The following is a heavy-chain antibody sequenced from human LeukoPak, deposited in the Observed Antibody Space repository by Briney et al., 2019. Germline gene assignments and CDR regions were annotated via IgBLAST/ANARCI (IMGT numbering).Heavy chain of an antibody. J-gene: IGHJ4*02. V-gene: IGHV4-59*08. CDR2: ISSSGST. Sequence: SETLSLTCTVSGGSISNYYWNWIRQPPGKGLEWIGYISSSGSTNYNPSLKSRVTISVDTSKNQFSLKLSSVTAADTAVYYCARQEGYCSSTSCYIYYDYWGQGTLVTVSS. CDR1: GGSISNYY. D-gene: IGHD2-2*01. CDR3: ARQEGYCSSTSCYIYYDY.